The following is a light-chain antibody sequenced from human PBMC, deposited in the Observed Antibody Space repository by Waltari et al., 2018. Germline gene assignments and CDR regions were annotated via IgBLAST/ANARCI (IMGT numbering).Light chain of an antibody. J-gene: IGLJ3*02. Sequence: QSALTQPPSASGSPGQSVTISCTGTSSDIGGFNYASWYQQNPGQAPKLLIYEVNKRPSGIPDRFSGSKSGNTASLTVSGLQAEDEAEYYCSSYGGRNNLLFGEGTKLTVL. CDR3: SSYGGRNNLL. CDR2: EVN. V-gene: IGLV2-8*01. CDR1: SSDIGGFNY.